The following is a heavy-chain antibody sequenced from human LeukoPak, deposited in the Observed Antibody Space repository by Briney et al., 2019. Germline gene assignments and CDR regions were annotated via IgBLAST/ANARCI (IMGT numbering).Heavy chain of an antibody. CDR2: LSGSGSSV. Sequence: GGSLRLSCVVSGFTFSNNGMSWVRQAPGKGLEWVSGLSGSGSSVYYADSVRGRLTICRDNSRSTLYLQMDSLREDDTPIYYCAKGLNWFDPWGQGTLVVVSS. D-gene: IGHD2-8*01. V-gene: IGHV3-23*01. CDR1: GFTFSNNG. CDR3: AKGLNWFDP. J-gene: IGHJ5*02.